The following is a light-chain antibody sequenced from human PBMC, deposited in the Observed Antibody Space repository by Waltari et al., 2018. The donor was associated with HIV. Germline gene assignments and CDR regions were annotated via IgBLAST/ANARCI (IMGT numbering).Light chain of an antibody. J-gene: IGLJ3*02. CDR1: NIGSKS. Sequence: SYVLAQPPSVSVAPGQTARFTCGGDNIGSKSVHWYQQKPGQAPLLVVYDDSDRPSGIPERCSGSNSGNTATLTISRVEAGDEADYYCQVWDSSSDDWVFGGGTKVTVL. CDR3: QVWDSSSDDWV. V-gene: IGLV3-21*02. CDR2: DDS.